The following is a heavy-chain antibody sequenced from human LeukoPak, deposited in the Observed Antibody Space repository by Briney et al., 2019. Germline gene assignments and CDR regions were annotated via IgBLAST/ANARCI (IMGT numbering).Heavy chain of an antibody. J-gene: IGHJ5*02. Sequence: SETLSLTCAVYGGSFSGYYWSWIRQPPGKGLEWIGEINHSESTNYNPSLKSRVTISVDTSKNQFSLKLSSVTAADTAVYYCARHTPMTTVTTKGRWFDPWGQGTLVTVSS. V-gene: IGHV4-34*01. CDR1: GGSFSGYY. CDR3: ARHTPMTTVTTKGRWFDP. D-gene: IGHD4-17*01. CDR2: INHSEST.